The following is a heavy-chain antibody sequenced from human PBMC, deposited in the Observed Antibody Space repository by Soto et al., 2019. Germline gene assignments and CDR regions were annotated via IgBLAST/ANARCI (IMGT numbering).Heavy chain of an antibody. V-gene: IGHV3-23*01. CDR2: ISDNGGTT. CDR1: EFTFSNYA. J-gene: IGHJ6*03. CDR3: AREAIHPTSFLGYYYYYMDV. D-gene: IGHD3-16*01. Sequence: GGSLRLSCAASEFTFSNYAMSWVRQAPGKGLEWVSSISDNGGTTYYADSVKGRFTISRDNAKNTLYLQMNSLRAEDTAVYYCAREAIHPTSFLGYYYYYMDVWGKGTTVTVSS.